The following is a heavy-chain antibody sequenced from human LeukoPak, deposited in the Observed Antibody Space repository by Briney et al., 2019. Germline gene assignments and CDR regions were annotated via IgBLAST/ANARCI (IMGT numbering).Heavy chain of an antibody. J-gene: IGHJ4*02. CDR1: GFTFSSYW. D-gene: IGHD6-13*01. Sequence: PGGSLRLSCAASGFTFSSYWMHWVRQAPGKGLVWVAETNTDGSGIKYVDSVKGRFTISRDNAKNTLYLQMNSLRDEDTAVYYCARGTIEPAGTDYWGQGTLVTVSS. V-gene: IGHV3-74*01. CDR2: TNTDGSGI. CDR3: ARGTIEPAGTDY.